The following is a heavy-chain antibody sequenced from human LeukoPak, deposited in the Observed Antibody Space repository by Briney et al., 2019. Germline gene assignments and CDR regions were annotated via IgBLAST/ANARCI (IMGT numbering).Heavy chain of an antibody. D-gene: IGHD3-22*01. CDR1: GFTFSTYG. V-gene: IGHV3-33*01. Sequence: GGSLRLSCAASGFTFSTYGMHWVRQAPGKGLEWVAVIWYDGSKKYYADSVKGRFTISRDNSKNTLYLQMNSLRAEDTAVYYCARAQDYDSSGYVDGFDIWGQGTMVTVSS. CDR3: ARAQDYDSSGYVDGFDI. CDR2: IWYDGSKK. J-gene: IGHJ3*02.